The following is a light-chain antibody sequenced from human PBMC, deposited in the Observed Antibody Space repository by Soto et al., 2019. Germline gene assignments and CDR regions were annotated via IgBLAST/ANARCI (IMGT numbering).Light chain of an antibody. Sequence: DIVMTQSPLSLPVTPGEPASISCRSSQSLLHINVYNYLDWYLQKPGQSPQLLIYLGSNRYSGVPDRFSGSGSGTDFTLKISRVEAEDVGVYYCMQALQTPWTFGQGTKVDIK. V-gene: IGKV2-28*01. CDR2: LGS. J-gene: IGKJ1*01. CDR1: QSLLHINVYNY. CDR3: MQALQTPWT.